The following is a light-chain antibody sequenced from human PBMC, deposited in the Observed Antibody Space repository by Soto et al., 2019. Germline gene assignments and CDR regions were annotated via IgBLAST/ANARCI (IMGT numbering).Light chain of an antibody. CDR1: GSNIGSHT. Sequence: QSVLTQLPSASGTPGQRVTISCSGSGSNIGSHTVNWYQQLPGTAPKLLIYTDDQRPSAVPDRFSGSKSGTSASLAISGLQSEDEADYHCVTWDDSLNGPVFGGGTKLTVL. CDR2: TDD. V-gene: IGLV1-44*01. CDR3: VTWDDSLNGPV. J-gene: IGLJ2*01.